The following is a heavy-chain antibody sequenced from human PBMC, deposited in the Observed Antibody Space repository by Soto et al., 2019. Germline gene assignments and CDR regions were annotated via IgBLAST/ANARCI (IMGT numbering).Heavy chain of an antibody. J-gene: IGHJ4*02. V-gene: IGHV4-39*01. CDR1: GDSINSDKYY. CDR2: IYFRGNT. D-gene: IGHD3-9*01. Sequence: QQQLPESGPGLVKPSETLSLTCSVSGDSINSDKYYWGWIRQPPGKGLEWIGSIYFRGNTYYNPSLQTRVTIPLDKSKSQFSLKLNSVTAADSAVYFCARLEGLATISYYFDFWGQGALVTVSS. CDR3: ARLEGLATISYYFDF.